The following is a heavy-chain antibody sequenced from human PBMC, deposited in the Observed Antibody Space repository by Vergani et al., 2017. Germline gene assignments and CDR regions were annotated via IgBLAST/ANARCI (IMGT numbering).Heavy chain of an antibody. D-gene: IGHD1-1*01. Sequence: EVQLVESGGGLVQPGRSLRLSCAASGFTFDDYAMHWVRQAPGKGLEWVSGIRWNSGSIGYADSVKGRFTISRDKSKNTLYLQMNSLRAEDTAVYYCARAGRTGDFDYWGQGTLVTVSS. V-gene: IGHV3-9*01. J-gene: IGHJ4*02. CDR2: IRWNSGSI. CDR3: ARAGRTGDFDY. CDR1: GFTFDDYA.